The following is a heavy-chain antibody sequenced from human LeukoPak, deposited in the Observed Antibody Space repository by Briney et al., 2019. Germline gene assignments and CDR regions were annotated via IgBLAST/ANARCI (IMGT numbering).Heavy chain of an antibody. CDR3: AKDIRFKVIAGVCMDV. Sequence: GRSLRLSCAASGFTFSSYGMHWVRQAPGKGLEWVAVISYDGSNKYYADSVKGRFTISRDNSKNTLYLQMNGLRAEDTAVYYCAKDIRFKVIAGVCMDVWGQGTTVTVSS. CDR2: ISYDGSNK. CDR1: GFTFSSYG. J-gene: IGHJ6*02. V-gene: IGHV3-30*18. D-gene: IGHD7-27*01.